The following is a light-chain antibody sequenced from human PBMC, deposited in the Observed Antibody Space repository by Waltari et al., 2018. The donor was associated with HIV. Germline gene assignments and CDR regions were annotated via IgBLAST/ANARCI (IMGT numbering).Light chain of an antibody. Sequence: QSALTQPASVSGSPGQSTTISCTGTSSDVGGYNYVSWYQQHPGKAPKLLISEVSNRPSGISNRFSGSKSGNTASLTISGLQTEDEADYYCSSYTTSTTPVLFGGGTKLTVV. CDR2: EVS. J-gene: IGLJ2*01. CDR3: SSYTTSTTPVL. V-gene: IGLV2-14*01. CDR1: SSDVGGYNY.